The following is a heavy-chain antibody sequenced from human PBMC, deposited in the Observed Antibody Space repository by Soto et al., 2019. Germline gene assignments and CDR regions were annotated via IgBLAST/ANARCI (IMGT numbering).Heavy chain of an antibody. CDR3: ARGYSGYFYYYYYGMDV. J-gene: IGHJ6*02. CDR2: MNPNSGNT. CDR1: GYTFTSYD. Sequence: ASVKVSCKASGYTFTSYDINWVRQATGQGLEWVGWMNPNSGNTGYAQKFQGRVTKTRNTSISTAYMELSSLRSEDTAVYYCARGYSGYFYYYYYGMDVWGQGTTVTVSS. V-gene: IGHV1-8*01. D-gene: IGHD5-12*01.